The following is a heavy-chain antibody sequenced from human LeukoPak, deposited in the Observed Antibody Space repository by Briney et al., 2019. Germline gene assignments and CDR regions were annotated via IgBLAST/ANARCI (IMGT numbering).Heavy chain of an antibody. CDR1: GYTFTGYY. CDR2: INPNSGGT. V-gene: IGHV1-2*02. Sequence: GASVKVSCKASGYTFTGYYMYWVRQAPGQGLEWMGWINPNSGGTNYAQKFQGRVTMTRDTSISTAYMELSRLRSDDTAVYYCARDLYNWNDEGYFDYWGQGTLVTVSS. CDR3: ARDLYNWNDEGYFDY. D-gene: IGHD1-1*01. J-gene: IGHJ4*02.